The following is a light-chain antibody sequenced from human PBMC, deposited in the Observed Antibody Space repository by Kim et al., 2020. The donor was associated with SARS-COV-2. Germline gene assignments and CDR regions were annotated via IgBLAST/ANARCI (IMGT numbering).Light chain of an antibody. J-gene: IGKJ4*01. CDR1: QSVLYSSNNKNC. CDR2: WAS. V-gene: IGKV4-1*01. CDR3: QQYYTVPLT. Sequence: ANINGKSSQSVLYSSNNKNCVAWYQQKPGQPRKLIINWASTRESGVPDRFSGSGSGTDFTLSISNLQAEDVAVYYCQQYYTVPLTFGGGTKVDIK.